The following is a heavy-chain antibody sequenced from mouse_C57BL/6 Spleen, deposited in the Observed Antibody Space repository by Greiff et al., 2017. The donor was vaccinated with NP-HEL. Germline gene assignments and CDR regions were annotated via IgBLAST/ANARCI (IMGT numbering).Heavy chain of an antibody. CDR2: INYDGSST. D-gene: IGHD2-4*01. J-gene: IGHJ1*03. CDR1: GFTFSDYY. CDR3: ARVPLYYDYGSWYFDV. V-gene: IGHV5-16*01. Sequence: EVQLVESEGGLVQPGSSMKLSCTASGFTFSDYYMAWVRQVPEKGLEWVANINYDGSSTYYLDSLKSRFIISRDNAKNILYLQMSSLKSEDTATYYCARVPLYYDYGSWYFDVWGTGTTVTVSS.